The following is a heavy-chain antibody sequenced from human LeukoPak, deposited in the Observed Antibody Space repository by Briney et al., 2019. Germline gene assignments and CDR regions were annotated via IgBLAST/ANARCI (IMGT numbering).Heavy chain of an antibody. D-gene: IGHD4-17*01. CDR1: GYSLTSHD. CDR2: MNPNSGDT. V-gene: IGHV1-8*01. J-gene: IGHJ4*02. Sequence: ASVKVSCKASGYSLTSHDINWVRQAAGQGLEWMGWMNPNSGDTGYAQKFQDRVTMTRDTSINTVYMELNSLTSDDTAVYYCARADGGYSPFDYWGQGTLVTVSS. CDR3: ARADGGYSPFDY.